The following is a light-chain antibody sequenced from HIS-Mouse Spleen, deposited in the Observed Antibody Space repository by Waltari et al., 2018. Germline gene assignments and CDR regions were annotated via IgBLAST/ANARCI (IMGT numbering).Light chain of an antibody. J-gene: IGLJ2*01. CDR3: YSTDSSGNHRV. CDR1: AVPTKY. Sequence: SYELTQPPSVSVSPGQTARITCSRDAVPTKYAYLYQQKSGQAPVLVIYEDSKRPSGIPERFSGSSSGTMATLTISGAQVEDEADYYCYSTDSSGNHRVFGGGTKLTVL. V-gene: IGLV3-10*01. CDR2: EDS.